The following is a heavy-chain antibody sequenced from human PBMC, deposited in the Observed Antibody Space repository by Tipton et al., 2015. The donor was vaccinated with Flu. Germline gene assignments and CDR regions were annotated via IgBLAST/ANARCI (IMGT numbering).Heavy chain of an antibody. J-gene: IGHJ4*02. CDR3: ARSGRSGRPIDY. D-gene: IGHD2-15*01. CDR2: IYTDGGT. CDR1: GASVNSGVYY. V-gene: IGHV4-61*02. Sequence: LRLSCTVSGASVNSGVYYWSWLRQPAGKGLEWIGRIYTDGGTNYKPSLRGRITISLDTSQNQFSLNLDSVSAADTAVYYCARSGRSGRPIDYWGQGTLVTVSS.